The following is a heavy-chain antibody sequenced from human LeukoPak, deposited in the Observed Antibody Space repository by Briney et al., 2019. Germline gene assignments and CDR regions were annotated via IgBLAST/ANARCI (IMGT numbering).Heavy chain of an antibody. D-gene: IGHD1-26*01. Sequence: GGSLRLSCAASGFTFSDYSMNWVRQAPGKGLEWVSSISSGISGSSYIYYADSVKGRFTISRDNAKNSLYLQLNSLRVEDTAVYYCAKGQTVGDYWGQGTLVTVSS. CDR2: ISSGISGSSYI. J-gene: IGHJ4*02. V-gene: IGHV3-21*01. CDR3: AKGQTVGDY. CDR1: GFTFSDYS.